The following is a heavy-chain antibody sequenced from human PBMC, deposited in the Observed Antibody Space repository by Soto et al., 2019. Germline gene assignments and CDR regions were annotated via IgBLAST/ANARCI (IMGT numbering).Heavy chain of an antibody. V-gene: IGHV1-8*01. CDR1: GYTFTNSD. CDR2: MHPDSGHA. J-gene: IGHJ4*02. D-gene: IGHD2-15*01. Sequence: QVQLVQSGAEVKKPGASVKVSCKASGYTFTNSDINWVRQAPGQGLEWMGWMHPDSGHAAYAQKFQGRVTLTTSTSTSTVYMEMRSLGSEDTAVYYCARRPHCSGGICYYGLDNWGQGTLVTVSS. CDR3: ARRPHCSGGICYYGLDN.